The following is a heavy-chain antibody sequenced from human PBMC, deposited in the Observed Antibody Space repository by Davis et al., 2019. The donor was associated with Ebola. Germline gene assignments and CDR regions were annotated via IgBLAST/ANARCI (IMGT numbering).Heavy chain of an antibody. J-gene: IGHJ4*02. CDR2: ISYDGSNK. V-gene: IGHV3-30-3*01. CDR3: ARDSIVVVPAAPDY. D-gene: IGHD2-2*01. CDR1: GFTFSSYA. Sequence: GESLKISCAASGFTFSSYAMHWVRQAPGKGLEWVAVISYDGSNKYYADSVKGRFTISRDNSKNTLYLQMNSLRAEDTAVYYCARDSIVVVPAAPDYWGQGTLVTVSS.